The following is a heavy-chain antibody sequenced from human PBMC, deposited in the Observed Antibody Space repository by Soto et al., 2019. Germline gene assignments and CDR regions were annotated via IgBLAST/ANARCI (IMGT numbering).Heavy chain of an antibody. D-gene: IGHD4-17*01. Sequence: QAQLQESGPGLMNPSGTLSLTCDVSGASITNNWWSWVRQPPGEGLEWIGEIHHSGNSNYNPSLKSRVTISIDKSKNQFFLKLSFVTAADTAVYYCARNGAYALDYWGQGSLVSVSS. V-gene: IGHV4-4*02. J-gene: IGHJ4*02. CDR3: ARNGAYALDY. CDR2: IHHSGNS. CDR1: GASITNNW.